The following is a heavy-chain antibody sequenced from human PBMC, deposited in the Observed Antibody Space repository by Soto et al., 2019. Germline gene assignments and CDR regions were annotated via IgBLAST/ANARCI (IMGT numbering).Heavy chain of an antibody. V-gene: IGHV4-31*03. J-gene: IGHJ5*02. CDR2: IYYSGST. CDR3: ARASLDRNNWFDP. D-gene: IGHD3-22*01. Sequence: SETLSLTCTVSGGSISSGGYYWSWIRQHPGKGLEWIGYIYYSGSTYYNPSLKSRVTISVDRSKNQFSLKLSSVTAADTAVYYCARASLDRNNWFDPWGQGTLVTVSS. CDR1: GGSISSGGYY.